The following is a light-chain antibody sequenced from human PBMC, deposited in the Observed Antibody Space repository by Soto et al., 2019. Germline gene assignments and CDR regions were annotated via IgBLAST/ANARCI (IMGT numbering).Light chain of an antibody. Sequence: IVLTQSPGTLSLSPGERATLSCRASQSFSSSYLAWYQQKPGQAPRLLIYGASSRATGIPDRFSGSGSGTDFTLTISRLEPEDFAVYYCQQYGSSPKTFGQGTKVDI. V-gene: IGKV3-20*01. CDR2: GAS. CDR1: QSFSSSY. CDR3: QQYGSSPKT. J-gene: IGKJ1*01.